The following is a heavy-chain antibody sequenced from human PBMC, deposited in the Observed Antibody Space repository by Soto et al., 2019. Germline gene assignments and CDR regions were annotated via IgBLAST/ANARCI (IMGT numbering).Heavy chain of an antibody. V-gene: IGHV1-46*01. CDR2: INPSGGST. Sequence: GASVKVSCKASGYTFTSYYMHWVRQAPGQGLEWMRIINPSGGSTSYAQKFQGRVTMTRDTSTSTVYMELSSLRSEDTAVYYCARDYAPVAGTHYYGMDVWVQGTTVTVSS. J-gene: IGHJ6*02. CDR1: GYTFTSYY. D-gene: IGHD6-19*01. CDR3: ARDYAPVAGTHYYGMDV.